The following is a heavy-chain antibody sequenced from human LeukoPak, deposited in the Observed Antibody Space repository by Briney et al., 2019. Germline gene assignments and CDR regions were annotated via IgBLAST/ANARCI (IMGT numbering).Heavy chain of an antibody. Sequence: SETLSLTCAVYGGSFGGYYWSWIRQPPGKGLEWIGEINHSGSTNYNPSLKSRVTISVDTSKNQFSLKPSSVTAADTAVYYCATLKRWGQGTLVTVSS. CDR2: INHSGST. CDR1: GGSFGGYY. V-gene: IGHV4-34*01. J-gene: IGHJ4*02. CDR3: ATLKR.